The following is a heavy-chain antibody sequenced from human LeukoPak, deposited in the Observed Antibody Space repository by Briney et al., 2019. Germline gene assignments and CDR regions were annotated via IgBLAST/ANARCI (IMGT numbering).Heavy chain of an antibody. CDR2: IYYSGST. CDR3: ARVDADTKGLDY. Sequence: SQTLSLTCTVSGGSISSGDYYWSWIRQPPGKGLEWIGYIYYSGSTCYNPSLKSRVTISVDTSKNQFSLKLSSVTAADTAVYYCARVDADTKGLDYWGQGTLVTVSS. V-gene: IGHV4-30-4*01. J-gene: IGHJ4*02. D-gene: IGHD3-22*01. CDR1: GGSISSGDYY.